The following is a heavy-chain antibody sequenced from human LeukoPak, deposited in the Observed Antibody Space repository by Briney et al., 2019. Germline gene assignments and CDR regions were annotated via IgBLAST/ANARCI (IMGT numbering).Heavy chain of an antibody. Sequence: GGSLRLSCAASGFTFSSYSMNWVRQAPGKGLEWVSSISSSSSYIYYADSVKGRFTISRDNAKNSLYLQMNSLRAEDTAVYYCASMVRGVISLDPWGQGTLVTVSS. V-gene: IGHV3-21*01. CDR1: GFTFSSYS. CDR3: ASMVRGVISLDP. J-gene: IGHJ5*02. CDR2: ISSSSSYI. D-gene: IGHD3-10*01.